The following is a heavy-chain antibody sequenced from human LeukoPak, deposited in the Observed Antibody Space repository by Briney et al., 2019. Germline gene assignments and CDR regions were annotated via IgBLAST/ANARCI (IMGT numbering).Heavy chain of an antibody. CDR2: IFYSGRT. D-gene: IGHD4-17*01. V-gene: IGHV4-39*07. J-gene: IGHJ6*03. CDR3: ARGANDYGDYVPYYYYYMDV. CDR1: GGSISSSSYY. Sequence: LETLSLTCTVSGGSISSSSYYWGWIRQPPGKGLEWIGSIFYSGRTYYNPSLKSRVTISVDTSKNQFSLKLSSVTAADTAVYYCARGANDYGDYVPYYYYYMDVWGKGTTVTVSS.